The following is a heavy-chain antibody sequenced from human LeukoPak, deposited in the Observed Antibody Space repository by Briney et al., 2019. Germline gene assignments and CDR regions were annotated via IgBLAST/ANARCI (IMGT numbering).Heavy chain of an antibody. D-gene: IGHD3-22*01. CDR3: ARDRYYYDSSASPFDY. CDR1: GGSFSGYY. J-gene: IGHJ4*02. CDR2: INHSGST. Sequence: SETLSLTCAVYGGSFSGYYWSWIRQPPGKGLEWIGEINHSGSTNYNPSLKSRVTISVDTSKNQFSLRLSSVTAADTAVYYCARDRYYYDSSASPFDYWGQGTLVTVSS. V-gene: IGHV4-34*01.